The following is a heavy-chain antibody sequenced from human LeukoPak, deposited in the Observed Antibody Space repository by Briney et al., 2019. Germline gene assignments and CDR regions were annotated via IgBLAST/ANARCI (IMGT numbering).Heavy chain of an antibody. D-gene: IGHD2-2*01. CDR3: ARDQYAGYDPYYFDY. Sequence: GGSLRLSCTASGFTFGAYAMTWVRQAPGKGLEWVSFIRSRTYGGTTEYAASVKGRFIISRDDSKSIAYLQMNSLKTEDTAVYYCARDQYAGYDPYYFDYWGQGTLVTVSS. CDR2: IRSRTYGGTT. V-gene: IGHV3-49*04. J-gene: IGHJ4*02. CDR1: GFTFGAYA.